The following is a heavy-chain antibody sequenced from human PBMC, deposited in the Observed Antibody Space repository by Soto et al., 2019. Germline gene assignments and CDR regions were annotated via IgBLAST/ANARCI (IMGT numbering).Heavy chain of an antibody. D-gene: IGHD1-26*01. Sequence: ESGGGLVKPGGSLRLSCAASGFTFSSYSMNWVRQAPGKGLEWVSSISSSSSYIYYADSVKGRFTISRDNAKNSLYLQMNSLRADDTAVYYCASLVGEQHPYYYYYMDVWGKGTTVTVSS. V-gene: IGHV3-21*01. CDR2: ISSSSSYI. J-gene: IGHJ6*03. CDR3: ASLVGEQHPYYYYYMDV. CDR1: GFTFSSYS.